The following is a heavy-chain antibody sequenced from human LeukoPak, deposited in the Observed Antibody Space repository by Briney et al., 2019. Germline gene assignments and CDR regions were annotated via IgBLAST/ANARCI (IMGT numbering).Heavy chain of an antibody. V-gene: IGHV3-23*01. J-gene: IGHJ4*02. CDR3: AKDQPSCGTTKSCYTGNFDY. CDR1: GFTFSNYA. Sequence: GGSLRLSCAASGFTFSNYAMSWVRQAPGKGLEWVSAISDSSGNTYCADSVKGRFTISRDNSKNTLYLQMNSLRAKDTAVYYCAKDQPSCGTTKSCYTGNFDYWGQGTLVTVSS. D-gene: IGHD2-2*02. CDR2: ISDSSGNT.